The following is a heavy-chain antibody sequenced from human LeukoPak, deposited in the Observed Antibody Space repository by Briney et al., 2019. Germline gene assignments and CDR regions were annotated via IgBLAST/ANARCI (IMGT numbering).Heavy chain of an antibody. V-gene: IGHV3-7*01. J-gene: IGHJ4*02. Sequence: GGSLRLSCAASGFSFSSYWMTWVRQAPGKGLEWVANIKEDGSEKYYVDSVKGRFTIPRDNAKNSLYLQMNSLRAEDTTVYYCARAYLGVSTTVTRKDYWGQGTLVTVSS. CDR3: ARAYLGVSTTVTRKDY. CDR2: IKEDGSEK. D-gene: IGHD4-17*01. CDR1: GFSFSSYW.